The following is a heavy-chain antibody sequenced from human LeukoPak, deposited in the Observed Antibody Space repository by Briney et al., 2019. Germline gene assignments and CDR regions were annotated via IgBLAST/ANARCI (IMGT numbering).Heavy chain of an antibody. CDR1: GFPFSSYW. CDR3: VRGFTLGAH. V-gene: IGHV3-7*01. J-gene: IGHJ4*02. D-gene: IGHD3-3*02. CDR2: IKQDGSKK. Sequence: GGSLRLSCVASGFPFSSYWMTWVRQAPGKGLEWVANIKQDGSKKSYVDSVKGRFTISRDNAKNSLYLQMNSLRAEDTAVYYCVRGFTLGAHWGQGTLVTVSS.